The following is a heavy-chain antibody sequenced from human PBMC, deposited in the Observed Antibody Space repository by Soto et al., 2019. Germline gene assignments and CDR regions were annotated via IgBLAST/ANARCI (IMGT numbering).Heavy chain of an antibody. D-gene: IGHD6-19*01. CDR1: GFTFSSYA. V-gene: IGHV3-23*01. Sequence: GGSLRLSCAASGFTFSSYAMSWVRQAPGKGLEWVSAISGSGGSTYYADSVKGRFTISRGNSKNTLYLQMNSLRAEDTAVYYCAKDLGIDSGYDFGIAVAGTLDYWGQGTLVTVSS. J-gene: IGHJ4*02. CDR2: ISGSGGST. CDR3: AKDLGIDSGYDFGIAVAGTLDY.